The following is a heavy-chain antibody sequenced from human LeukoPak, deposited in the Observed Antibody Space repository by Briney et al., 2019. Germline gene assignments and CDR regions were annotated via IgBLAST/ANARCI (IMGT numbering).Heavy chain of an antibody. J-gene: IGHJ4*02. Sequence: SETLSLTCTVSSGSFRTYYWSWIRQPPGKGLEWIGYIYYSGSTNYNPSLKSRVTISVDTSKNQFSLKLSSVTAADTAVYYCARGLWFGEISLGYWGQGTLVTVSS. CDR1: SGSFRTYY. CDR3: ARGLWFGEISLGY. V-gene: IGHV4-59*01. CDR2: IYYSGST. D-gene: IGHD3-10*01.